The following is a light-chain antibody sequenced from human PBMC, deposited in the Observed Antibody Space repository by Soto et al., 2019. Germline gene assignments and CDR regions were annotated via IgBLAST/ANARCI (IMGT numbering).Light chain of an antibody. J-gene: IGKJ1*01. V-gene: IGKV3-15*01. Sequence: EIVMTQSPATLSVSPGERATLSCRASQSVSSNLAWYQHKPGQAPRLLIYGASTRATGIPARFSGSGSGTEFTLTISSLQSEDFAVYYCQQYSNWPRTFGHGTKVEIK. CDR2: GAS. CDR1: QSVSSN. CDR3: QQYSNWPRT.